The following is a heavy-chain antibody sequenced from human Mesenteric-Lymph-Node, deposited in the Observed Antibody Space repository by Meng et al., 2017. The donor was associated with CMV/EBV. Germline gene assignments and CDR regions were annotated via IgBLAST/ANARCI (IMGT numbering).Heavy chain of an antibody. J-gene: IGHJ5*02. CDR2: ISSSSSYI. V-gene: IGHV3-21*01. CDR3: ARSGHSSTDTIFGVVIIRYNWFDP. CDR1: GFTFSSYS. D-gene: IGHD3-3*01. Sequence: GESLKISCAASGFTFSSYSMNWVRQAPGKGLEWVSSISSSSSYIYYADSVKGRFTISRDNAKNSLYLQMNSLGAEDTAVYYCARSGHSSTDTIFGVVIIRYNWFDPWGQGTLVTVSS.